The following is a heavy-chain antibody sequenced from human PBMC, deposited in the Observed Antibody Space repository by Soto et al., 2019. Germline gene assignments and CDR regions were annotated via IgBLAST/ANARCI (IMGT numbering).Heavy chain of an antibody. Sequence: GGSLRLSCAASGFTFSSYGMHWVRQAPGKGLEWVAVISYDGSNKYYADSVKGRFTISRDNSKNTLYLQMNSLRAEDTAVYYCAKDQGFGTPYYYYGMDVWGQGTTVTVSS. CDR2: ISYDGSNK. V-gene: IGHV3-30*18. CDR1: GFTFSSYG. CDR3: AKDQGFGTPYYYYGMDV. J-gene: IGHJ6*02. D-gene: IGHD3-16*01.